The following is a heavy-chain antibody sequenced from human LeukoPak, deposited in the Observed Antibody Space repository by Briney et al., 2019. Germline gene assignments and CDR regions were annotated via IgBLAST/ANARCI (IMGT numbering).Heavy chain of an antibody. J-gene: IGHJ4*02. CDR1: GFSFSNYY. Sequence: GGSLRLSCATSGFSFSNYYMYWIRQAPGKGLEAISYISDTGTIVYYADSVKGRFTVSRDNAQNSLSLQMSSLRAEDTAVYFCAKAPASPSDRTTWYRDCFDYCGRGTLVTVSS. CDR3: AKAPASPSDRTTWYRDCFDY. D-gene: IGHD1-26*01. V-gene: IGHV3-11*01. CDR2: ISDTGTIV.